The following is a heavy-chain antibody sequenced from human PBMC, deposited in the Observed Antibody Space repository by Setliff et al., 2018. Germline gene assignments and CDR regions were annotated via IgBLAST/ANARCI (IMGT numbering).Heavy chain of an antibody. CDR1: GFTFSSYS. V-gene: IGHV3-30*14. D-gene: IGHD2-15*01. Sequence: SLRLSCAASGFTFSSYSIHWVRQAPGKGLEWVAVVSHDENTKYYADSVKGRFTISRDNSKNTLYLQMNSLRAEDTAVYYCARDLGARYCSGGSCSHYYYYYYMDVWGKGTTVTVSS. CDR2: VSHDENTK. J-gene: IGHJ6*03. CDR3: ARDLGARYCSGGSCSHYYYYYYMDV.